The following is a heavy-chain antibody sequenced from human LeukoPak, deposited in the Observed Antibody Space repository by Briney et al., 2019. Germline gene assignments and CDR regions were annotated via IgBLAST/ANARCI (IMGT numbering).Heavy chain of an antibody. J-gene: IGHJ3*01. CDR3: ARLSAAVHLGAFDL. Sequence: SEPLSLTCAVSGVSISPYYWAWIRQPPGKGLEWIGYIHTSGSNNQYPSLKSRVTISVDKSKNHFSLRLTSVTATDTAVYYCARLSAAVHLGAFDLWGQGTMVTVSS. CDR2: IHTSGSN. CDR1: GVSISPYY. V-gene: IGHV4-4*09. D-gene: IGHD3-3*01.